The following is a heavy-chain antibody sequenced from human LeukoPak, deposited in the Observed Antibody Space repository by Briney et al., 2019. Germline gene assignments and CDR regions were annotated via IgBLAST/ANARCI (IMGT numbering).Heavy chain of an antibody. D-gene: IGHD4-17*01. CDR3: AKDGGWTTVTYFDY. V-gene: IGHV3-9*01. Sequence: GGSLRLSCAASGFTFDDYAMHWVRQAPGKGLGWVSGICWISGSIRYADSVKRRFTISRDNATNSLYMQMNSPRAEDTALYYCAKDGGWTTVTYFDYTGQGTLVTVSS. CDR1: GFTFDDYA. CDR2: ICWISGSI. J-gene: IGHJ4*02.